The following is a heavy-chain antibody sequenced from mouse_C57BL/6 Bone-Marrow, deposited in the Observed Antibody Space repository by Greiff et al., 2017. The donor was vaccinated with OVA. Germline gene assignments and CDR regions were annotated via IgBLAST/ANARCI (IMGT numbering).Heavy chain of an antibody. Sequence: QVQLQQPGAELVKPGASVKMSCTASGYTFTSYWITWVKQRPGQGLEWIGDIYPGSGSTNYNEKFKSKATLTVDNSSSTAYMQLSSLTSEDSAVYYCARAGWLLSKAWFAYWGQGTLVTVSA. CDR3: ARAGWLLSKAWFAY. V-gene: IGHV1-55*01. J-gene: IGHJ3*01. CDR2: IYPGSGST. D-gene: IGHD2-3*01. CDR1: GYTFTSYW.